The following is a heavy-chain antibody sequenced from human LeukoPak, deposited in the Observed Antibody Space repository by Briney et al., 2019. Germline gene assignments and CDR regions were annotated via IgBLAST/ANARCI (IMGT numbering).Heavy chain of an antibody. CDR3: ATEVTSSWYVY. D-gene: IGHD6-13*01. V-gene: IGHV1-69*06. Sequence: SVKVSCKASGGTFSSYAISWVRQAPGQGLEWMGRIIPIFGTVNYAQKFQGRVTMTEDTSTDTAYMELSSLRSEDTAVYYCATEVTSSWYVYWGQGTLVTVSS. CDR1: GGTFSSYA. CDR2: IIPIFGTV. J-gene: IGHJ4*02.